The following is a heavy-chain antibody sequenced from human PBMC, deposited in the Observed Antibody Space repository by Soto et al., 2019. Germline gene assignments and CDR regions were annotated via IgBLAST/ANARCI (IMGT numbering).Heavy chain of an antibody. Sequence: SETLSLTCAVSGYSISSGYYWGWIRQPPGKGLEWIGNIHHSGTTYYNPSLKSRVTISIDRSKNQFSLKLSSVTAADTAVYYCARAGDTMVRGVIIMNYYGMDVWGQGTTVTVSS. CDR1: GYSISSGYY. CDR2: IHHSGTT. D-gene: IGHD3-10*01. V-gene: IGHV4-38-2*01. J-gene: IGHJ6*02. CDR3: ARAGDTMVRGVIIMNYYGMDV.